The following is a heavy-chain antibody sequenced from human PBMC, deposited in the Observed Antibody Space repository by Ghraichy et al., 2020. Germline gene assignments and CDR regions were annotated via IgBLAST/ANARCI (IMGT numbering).Heavy chain of an antibody. D-gene: IGHD2-2*01. CDR1: GFTFSSYA. Sequence: LSLTCAASGFTFSSYAMSWVRQAPGKGLEWVSAISGSGGSTYYADSVKGRFTISRDNSKNTLYLQMNSLRAEDTAVYYCARGWVHPLLFDYYYDGMDVWGQGTTVTDSS. CDR3: ARGWVHPLLFDYYYDGMDV. J-gene: IGHJ6*02. CDR2: ISGSGGST. V-gene: IGHV3-23*01.